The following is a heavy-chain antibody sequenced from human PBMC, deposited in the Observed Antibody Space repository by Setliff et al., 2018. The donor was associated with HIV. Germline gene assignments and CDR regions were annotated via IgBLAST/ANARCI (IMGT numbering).Heavy chain of an antibody. V-gene: IGHV3-66*02. D-gene: IGHD3-22*01. CDR1: GFTVSSNY. Sequence: PVGSLRLSCAASGFTVSSNYMSWVRQAPGKGLEWVSVIYSGGSTYYADSVKGRFTISRDNSKNTLYLQMNSLRAEDTAVYYCARNYDSSGYPFDNWGQGTLVTVSS. CDR3: ARNYDSSGYPFDN. J-gene: IGHJ4*02. CDR2: IYSGGST.